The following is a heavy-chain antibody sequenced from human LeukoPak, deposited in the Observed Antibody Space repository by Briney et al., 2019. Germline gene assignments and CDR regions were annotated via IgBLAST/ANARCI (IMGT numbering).Heavy chain of an antibody. V-gene: IGHV3-7*01. Sequence: GGSLRLSCAASGFTFSSYGMSWVRQAPGKGLEWVANIKQDGSEKYYVDSVKGRFTISRDNSKNTLYLQMNSLRAEDTAVYYCAREATVTTPWYFDYWGQGTLVTVSS. CDR2: IKQDGSEK. CDR3: AREATVTTPWYFDY. D-gene: IGHD4-17*01. J-gene: IGHJ4*02. CDR1: GFTFSSYG.